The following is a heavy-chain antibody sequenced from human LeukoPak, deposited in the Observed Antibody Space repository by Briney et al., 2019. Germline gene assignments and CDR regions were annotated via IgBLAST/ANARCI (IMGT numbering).Heavy chain of an antibody. CDR2: IRYDGSNK. V-gene: IGHV3-30*02. D-gene: IGHD1/OR15-1a*01. Sequence: GGSLRLSCAASGFTFSSYGMHWVRQAPGKGLEWVAFIRYDGSNKYYADSVKGRFTISRDNSKNTLYLQMNSLRAEDTAVYYCAKENRNYYYYYMDVWGKGTTVTVSS. CDR3: AKENRNYYYYYMDV. CDR1: GFTFSSYG. J-gene: IGHJ6*03.